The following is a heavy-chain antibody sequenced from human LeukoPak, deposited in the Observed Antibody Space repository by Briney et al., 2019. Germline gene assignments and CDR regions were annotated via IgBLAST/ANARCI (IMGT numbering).Heavy chain of an antibody. D-gene: IGHD2-15*01. CDR1: GFIFSSSW. CDR3: ARRADFCSGGSCYSTLEFDS. J-gene: IGHJ4*02. CDR2: ITTDGSGT. V-gene: IGHV3-74*01. Sequence: GGSLRLSCAASGFIFSSSWMHWVRQAPGKGLVWVSRITTDGSGTSYADSVKDRFTISRDNAKNTLYLQMNSLRAADTAVYYCARRADFCSGGSCYSTLEFDSRGQGTLVTVSP.